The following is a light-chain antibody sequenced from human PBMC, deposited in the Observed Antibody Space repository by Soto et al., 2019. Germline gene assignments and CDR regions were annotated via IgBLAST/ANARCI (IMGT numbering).Light chain of an antibody. V-gene: IGKV3-11*01. J-gene: IGKJ5*01. CDR3: QQRSNWPPIT. CDR1: QTVRSY. Sequence: EIVLTQSPATLSLSPGERATLSCRASQTVRSYLDWYQQKPGQAPRLLIYDASNRATGIPARFSGSGSGTDFTLTISSLEPEDCAVYYCQQRSNWPPITFGQGTRLEIK. CDR2: DAS.